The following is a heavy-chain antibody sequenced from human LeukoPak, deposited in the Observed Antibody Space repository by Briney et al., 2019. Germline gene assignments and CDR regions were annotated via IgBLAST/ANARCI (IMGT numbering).Heavy chain of an antibody. J-gene: IGHJ3*02. D-gene: IGHD1-14*01. CDR3: ARYRNEALFAFDI. CDR2: IYYSGNT. CDR1: GDSISNYY. Sequence: SETLSLTCTVSGDSISNYYWSWIRQPPGKGLEWIGYIYYSGNTDYNPSLKSRVTISVDTSKNQFPLRLNSVTAADTAVYYCARYRNEALFAFDIWGQGTMVTVSS. V-gene: IGHV4-59*01.